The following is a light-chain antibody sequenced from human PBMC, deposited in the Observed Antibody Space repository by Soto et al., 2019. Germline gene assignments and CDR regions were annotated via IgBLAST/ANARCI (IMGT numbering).Light chain of an antibody. Sequence: QSVLTQPASVSGGPGQSIRISCTGTSGDIGSYNRVSWYQQHPGKAPKLIIYEVTDRPSGVSNRFSGSKSGNTASLTISGLQAEDEAEYYCSSYTNINTRACVFGTGTKVTVL. CDR2: EVT. J-gene: IGLJ1*01. CDR1: SGDIGSYNR. CDR3: SSYTNINTRACV. V-gene: IGLV2-14*01.